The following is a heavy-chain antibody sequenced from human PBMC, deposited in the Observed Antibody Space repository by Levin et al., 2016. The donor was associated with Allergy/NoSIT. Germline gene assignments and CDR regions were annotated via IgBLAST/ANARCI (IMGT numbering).Heavy chain of an antibody. CDR2: INPSGGST. Sequence: WVRQAPGQGLEWMGIINPSGGSTSYAQKFQGRVTMTRDTSTSTVYMELSSLRSEDTAVYYCALEPDRIVVVPAAHLPYYYYGMDVWGQGTTVTVSS. V-gene: IGHV1-46*01. J-gene: IGHJ6*02. CDR3: ALEPDRIVVVPAAHLPYYYYGMDV. D-gene: IGHD2-2*01.